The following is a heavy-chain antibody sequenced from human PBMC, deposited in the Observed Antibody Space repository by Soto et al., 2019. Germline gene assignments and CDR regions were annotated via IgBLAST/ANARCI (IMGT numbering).Heavy chain of an antibody. CDR2: ISYDGSNK. Sequence: GGSLRLSWAASGFTLSSYAMHWVRQAPGKGLEWVAVISYDGSNKYYADSVKGRFTISRDNSKNTLYLQMNSLRTEDTAVYYCARPLWRDDYNWGYFDLWGRGTLVTVSS. V-gene: IGHV3-30-3*01. J-gene: IGHJ2*01. CDR3: ARPLWRDDYNWGYFDL. CDR1: GFTLSSYA. D-gene: IGHD4-4*01.